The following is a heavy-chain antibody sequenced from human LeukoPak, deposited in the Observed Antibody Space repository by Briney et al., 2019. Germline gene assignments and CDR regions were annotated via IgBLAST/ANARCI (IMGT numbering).Heavy chain of an antibody. CDR1: VRTLSGYW. CDR3: STVEHF. D-gene: IGHD1/OR15-1a*01. CDR2: IDSDGSGT. Sequence: GGSLRLSCSASVRTLSGYWMHWVRKIPWEGLVWVLRIDSDGSGTSYADSVKGRFTISRDDVKNMLYLQMNSLRVEDTGLYYCSTVEHFWGQGTLVTVSS. V-gene: IGHV3-74*01. J-gene: IGHJ4*02.